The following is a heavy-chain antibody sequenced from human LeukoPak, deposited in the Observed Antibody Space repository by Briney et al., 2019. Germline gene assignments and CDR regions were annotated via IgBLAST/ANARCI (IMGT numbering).Heavy chain of an antibody. CDR1: GYTFTNYG. Sequence: ASVKVSCEASGYTFTNYGISWVRQAPGQGLEWMGWISTYSSNTNYAQKLQGRVTMTTDTSTSTAYMELRSLRSDDTAVYYCARDLYSSSWLEDYWGQGTLVTVSS. CDR2: ISTYSSNT. CDR3: ARDLYSSSWLEDY. V-gene: IGHV1-18*01. J-gene: IGHJ4*02. D-gene: IGHD6-13*01.